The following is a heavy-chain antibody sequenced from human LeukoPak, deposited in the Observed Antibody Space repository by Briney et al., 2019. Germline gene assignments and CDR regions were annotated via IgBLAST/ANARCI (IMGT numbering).Heavy chain of an antibody. D-gene: IGHD3-10*01. CDR1: GYTFTSYD. CDR3: ARGPPRVLWFGESHNWFDP. J-gene: IGHJ5*02. CDR2: MNPNSGNT. V-gene: IGHV1-8*01. Sequence: ASVKVSCKASGYTFTSYDINWVRQATGQGLEWMGWMNPNSGNTGYAQKFQGRVTMTRNTSISTAYMELSSLRSEDTAVYYCARGPPRVLWFGESHNWFDPWGQGTLVTVSS.